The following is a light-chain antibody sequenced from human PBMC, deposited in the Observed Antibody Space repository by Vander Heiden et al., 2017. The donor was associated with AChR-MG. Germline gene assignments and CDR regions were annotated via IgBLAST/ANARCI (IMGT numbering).Light chain of an antibody. Sequence: EIVLTQSPGTLSLSPGERATLSCRASQSVSSSYLAGYQQKPGQAPRILIYGASSRATGIPDRFSGSGSGTDFTLTISRLEPEDFAGYDCQQYGSFGQGTKLEIK. CDR2: GAS. V-gene: IGKV3-20*01. CDR1: QSVSSSY. CDR3: QQYGS. J-gene: IGKJ2*01.